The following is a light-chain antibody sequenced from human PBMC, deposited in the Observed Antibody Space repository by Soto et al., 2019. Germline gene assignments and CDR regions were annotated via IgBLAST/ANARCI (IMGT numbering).Light chain of an antibody. CDR1: TGGVTSGHW. CDR2: ETS. Sequence: QAVVTQETSLTVSPGGTVTLTCGSSTGGVTSGHWPYWFQQKPGQAPRTLIYETSKKHSWTPPRFSGSLLGGKAALTLSGAQHEDEADYYCLLYYSGSRVFGGGTKLTVL. CDR3: LLYYSGSRV. J-gene: IGLJ3*02. V-gene: IGLV7-46*01.